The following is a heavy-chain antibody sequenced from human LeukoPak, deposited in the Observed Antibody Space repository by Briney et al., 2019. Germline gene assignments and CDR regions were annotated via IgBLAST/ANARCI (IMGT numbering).Heavy chain of an antibody. V-gene: IGHV2-5*02. D-gene: IGHD3-22*01. CDR3: APLKGDIVVDSH. J-gene: IGHJ4*02. CDR2: IYWDVDK. CDR1: GFSLSATGVA. Sequence: SGPTLVKPTQTLTLTCTFSGFSLSATGVAVGWIRQPPGKALEWLALIYWDVDKRYSPSLKSRLTITKDTSKNQVVLTMTNMDPVDTATYYCAPLKGDIVVDSHWGQGTLVTVSS.